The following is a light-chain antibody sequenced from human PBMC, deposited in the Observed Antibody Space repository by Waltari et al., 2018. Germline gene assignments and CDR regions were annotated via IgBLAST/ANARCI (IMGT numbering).Light chain of an antibody. CDR3: QQSFTIPLT. J-gene: IGKJ4*01. V-gene: IGKV1-39*01. Sequence: DIQMTQSPSSLSASVGDRVTISCRARQTIANRLSWFRQKPGEAPQLLIYAASTLYSGGPSRFSGSGSGTDFTLTITSLQPEDFAIYSCQQSFTIPLTFGGGTKVEIK. CDR1: QTIANR. CDR2: AAS.